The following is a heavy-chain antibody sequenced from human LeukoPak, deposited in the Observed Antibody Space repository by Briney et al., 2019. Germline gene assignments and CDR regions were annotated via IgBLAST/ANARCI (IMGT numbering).Heavy chain of an antibody. CDR2: INWNSASI. Sequence: GGSLRLSCAASGFTFDDHGMHWVRHAPGKGLEGVSGINWNSASIGYADSVKGRFTISRDNAKNSLYLQMNRLRAEDTALYYCAKEVGIYGDWYFDLWGRGTLVTVSS. J-gene: IGHJ2*01. CDR1: GFTFDDHG. D-gene: IGHD2-21*01. V-gene: IGHV3-9*01. CDR3: AKEVGIYGDWYFDL.